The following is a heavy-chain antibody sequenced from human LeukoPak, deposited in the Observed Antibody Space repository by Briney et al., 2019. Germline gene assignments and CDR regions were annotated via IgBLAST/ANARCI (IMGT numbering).Heavy chain of an antibody. Sequence: GASVTVSCTASGGTFSSYAISWVRQAPRQGLEWMGRIIPILGIANYAQKFQGRVTITADKSTSTAYMELSSLRSEDTAVYYCARVYTVTTRGRFDYWGQGTLVTVSS. CDR3: ARVYTVTTRGRFDY. CDR1: GGTFSSYA. V-gene: IGHV1-69*04. J-gene: IGHJ4*02. D-gene: IGHD4-17*01. CDR2: IIPILGIA.